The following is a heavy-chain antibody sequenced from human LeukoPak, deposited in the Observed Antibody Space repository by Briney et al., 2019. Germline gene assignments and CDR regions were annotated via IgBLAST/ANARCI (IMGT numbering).Heavy chain of an antibody. J-gene: IGHJ3*02. V-gene: IGHV4-59*11. D-gene: IGHD3-22*01. CDR1: GGSISNHF. CDR2: MYYSGNT. CDR3: ARVISGFYAFDI. Sequence: SETLSLTCTVSGGSISNHFWSWIRQPPGKGLEWIGFMYYSGNTNYNPSHKSRVTISVDTSKNQFSLRLSSVTAADMAVYYCARVISGFYAFDIWGQGTMVTVSS.